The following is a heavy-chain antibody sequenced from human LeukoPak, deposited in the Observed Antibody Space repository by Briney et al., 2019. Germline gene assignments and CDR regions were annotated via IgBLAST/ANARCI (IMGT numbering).Heavy chain of an antibody. CDR3: ARSRMVRGVIGMGY. V-gene: IGHV1-8*03. CDR1: GYTFTSYD. CDR2: MNPNSGNT. D-gene: IGHD3-10*01. J-gene: IGHJ4*02. Sequence: GASVKLSCKASGYTFTSYDINWLRQATGQGIEWVGWMNPNSGNTGYAQKFQGRVTITRNTSISTAYLELSSLRSEDTAVYYCARSRMVRGVIGMGYWGQGTLVTVSS.